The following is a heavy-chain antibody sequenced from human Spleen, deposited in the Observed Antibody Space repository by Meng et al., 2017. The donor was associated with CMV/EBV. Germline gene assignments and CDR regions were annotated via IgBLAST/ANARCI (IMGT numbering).Heavy chain of an antibody. Sequence: SETLSLTCTVSSGSISSGAHYWNWIRQHPGKGLEWIGYIYYRGTTYYNPSLQSRVTISVDTSKSQFSLRLSSVTAADTAVYYCARVVVPPAMGLRYNWFDPWGQGTLVTVSS. J-gene: IGHJ5*02. CDR2: IYYRGTT. CDR3: ARVVVPPAMGLRYNWFDP. V-gene: IGHV4-31*03. CDR1: SGSISSGAHY. D-gene: IGHD2-2*01.